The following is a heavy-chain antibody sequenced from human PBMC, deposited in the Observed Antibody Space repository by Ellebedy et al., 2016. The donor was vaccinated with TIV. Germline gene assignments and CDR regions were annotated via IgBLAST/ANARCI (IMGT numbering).Heavy chain of an antibody. D-gene: IGHD3-10*01. V-gene: IGHV3-23*01. J-gene: IGHJ4*02. CDR2: ISGSGGST. CDR1: GFTFSSYA. CDR3: AKDVYYYGSGVVSTFDY. Sequence: PGGSLRLSCAASGFTFSSYAMSWVRQAPGKGLEWVSAISGSGGSTYYADSVKGRFTISRDNSKNTLYLQMNSLRAEDTAVYYCAKDVYYYGSGVVSTFDYWGQGTLVTVSS.